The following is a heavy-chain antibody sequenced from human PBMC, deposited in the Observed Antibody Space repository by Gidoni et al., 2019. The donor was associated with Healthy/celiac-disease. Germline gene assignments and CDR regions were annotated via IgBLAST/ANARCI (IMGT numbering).Heavy chain of an antibody. Sequence: QLQLQESGPGLGTPSETLSLTCTVSGGSISSSSYYWGWIRQPPGKGLEWIGSLYYSGSTYYHPSLKSRVTISVDTSKNQFSLKLSSVTAADTAVYYCARQYDFWSGSSGWFDPWGQGTLVTVSS. J-gene: IGHJ5*02. CDR1: GGSISSSSYY. CDR2: LYYSGST. D-gene: IGHD3-3*01. V-gene: IGHV4-39*01. CDR3: ARQYDFWSGSSGWFDP.